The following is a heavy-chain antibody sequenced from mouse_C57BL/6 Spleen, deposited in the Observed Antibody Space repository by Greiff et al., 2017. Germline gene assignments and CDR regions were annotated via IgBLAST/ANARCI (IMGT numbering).Heavy chain of an antibody. V-gene: IGHV2-2*01. Sequence: QVQLQQSGPGLVQPSQSLSITCPVSGFSLTSYGVHWVRQSPGKGLEWLGVIWSGGSTDYNAAFISRLSISKDNSKSQVFFKMNSLQADDTAIYYCARTLYDYDEDYAMDDWGQGTSVTVSS. D-gene: IGHD2-4*01. J-gene: IGHJ4*01. CDR1: GFSLTSYG. CDR2: IWSGGST. CDR3: ARTLYDYDEDYAMDD.